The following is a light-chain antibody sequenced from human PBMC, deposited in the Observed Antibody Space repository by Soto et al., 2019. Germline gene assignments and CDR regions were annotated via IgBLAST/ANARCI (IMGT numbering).Light chain of an antibody. V-gene: IGKV3-20*01. Sequence: SVLPHSPGTLSFSPWYRSTLSFRSSQSVSSSYLAWYQQKPGQAPRLLIYDSSSRATGIPDRFSGSGSGTDFTLIISRLEPEDFAVYYCQKYGRSPWKFGKGTKGDIK. CDR2: DSS. J-gene: IGKJ1*01. CDR3: QKYGRSPWK. CDR1: QSVSSSY.